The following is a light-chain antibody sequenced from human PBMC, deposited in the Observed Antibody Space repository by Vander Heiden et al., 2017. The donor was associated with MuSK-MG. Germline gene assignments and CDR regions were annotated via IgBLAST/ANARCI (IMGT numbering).Light chain of an antibody. CDR2: GAS. V-gene: IGKV3-15*01. CDR1: QSVSSN. J-gene: IGKJ1*01. Sequence: EIVMTQSPATLSVSPGERATLSCRASQSVSSNLAWYQQKPGQAPRLLIYGASTRATGIPARFSGSGSGTEFTLTISSLQSEDFAVYYCQQYNNWPLWTFGQGTKVXIK. CDR3: QQYNNWPLWT.